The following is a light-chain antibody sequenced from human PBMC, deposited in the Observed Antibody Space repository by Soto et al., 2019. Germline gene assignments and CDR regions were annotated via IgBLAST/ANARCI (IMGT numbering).Light chain of an antibody. J-gene: IGKJ1*01. Sequence: ENVLTQSPGTLSLSPGERATLSCRASQTVYNGYLAWYQQKPGQAPRLLIYGASSRATGIPDRFSGSESGTDFTLTISSLEPVDFAVYYFQQYVSSPRTFGQGTKVEIK. CDR2: GAS. V-gene: IGKV3-20*01. CDR1: QTVYNGY. CDR3: QQYVSSPRT.